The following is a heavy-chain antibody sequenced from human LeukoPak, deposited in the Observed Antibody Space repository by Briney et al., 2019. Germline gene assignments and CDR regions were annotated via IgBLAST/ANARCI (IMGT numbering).Heavy chain of an antibody. V-gene: IGHV3-30-3*01. CDR2: ISYDGSNK. CDR1: GFTFSSYA. Sequence: GGSLRLSCAASGFTFSSYAMHWVRQAPGKGLEWVAVISYDGSNKYYADSVKGRFTISRDNSKNTLYLQMNSLRAEDTAVYYCARELGEYQLLSNFDYWGQGTLVTVSS. CDR3: ARELGEYQLLSNFDY. D-gene: IGHD2-2*01. J-gene: IGHJ4*02.